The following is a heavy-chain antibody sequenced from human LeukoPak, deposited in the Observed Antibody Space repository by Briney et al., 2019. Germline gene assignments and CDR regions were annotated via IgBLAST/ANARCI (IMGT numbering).Heavy chain of an antibody. J-gene: IGHJ1*01. CDR3: AMTTLEYFQH. D-gene: IGHD1-1*01. V-gene: IGHV3-23*01. CDR2: TSGSGGST. Sequence: GGSLRLPCAASGFTFSSYAMSWVRQAPGKGLEWVSATSGSGGSTYYADSVKGRFTISRDNSKNTLYLQMNSLRAEDTAVYYCAMTTLEYFQHWGQGTLVTVSS. CDR1: GFTFSSYA.